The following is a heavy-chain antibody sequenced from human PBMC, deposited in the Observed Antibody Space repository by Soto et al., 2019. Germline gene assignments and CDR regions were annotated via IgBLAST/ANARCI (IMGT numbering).Heavy chain of an antibody. J-gene: IGHJ6*03. Sequence: EEQLVESGGALVQPGGSLRLSCAASGFTFNRFGMNWVRQAPGKGLEWISYISSASSTTQYAESVKGRFTISRDNARDSLYLQMSSLRVEDTAVYYCARRARWSGLSDYYYMDVWGKGTTVTVSS. V-gene: IGHV3-48*01. CDR1: GFTFNRFG. CDR3: ARRARWSGLSDYYYMDV. D-gene: IGHD3-3*01. CDR2: ISSASSTT.